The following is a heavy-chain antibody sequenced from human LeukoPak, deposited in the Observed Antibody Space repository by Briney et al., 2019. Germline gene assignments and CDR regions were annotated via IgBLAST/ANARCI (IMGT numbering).Heavy chain of an antibody. CDR2: ISSSGSTI. J-gene: IGHJ6*04. CDR1: EFTVSSNH. D-gene: IGHD3-10*02. Sequence: GGSLRLSCAASEFTVSSNHISWVRQAPGKGLEWVSYISSSGSTIYYADSVKGRFTISRDNAKNSLYLQMNSLRAEDTAVYYCAELGITMIGGVWGKGTTVTISS. V-gene: IGHV3-48*03. CDR3: AELGITMIGGV.